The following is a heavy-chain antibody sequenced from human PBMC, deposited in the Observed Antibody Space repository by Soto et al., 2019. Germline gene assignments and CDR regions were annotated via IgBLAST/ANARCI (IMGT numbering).Heavy chain of an antibody. CDR1: GYIFIDYW. D-gene: IGHD2-15*01. V-gene: IGHV5-51*01. Sequence: GESLKISCKASGYIFIDYWIGWVRQMPGKGLEWMGIVYPRDSDTRYSPSFQGQVTISADRSTGTAFLQWRSLKASDTALYYCARPPLPGYSIHFTSGGQGTVVSVS. J-gene: IGHJ4*02. CDR2: VYPRDSDT. CDR3: ARPPLPGYSIHFTS.